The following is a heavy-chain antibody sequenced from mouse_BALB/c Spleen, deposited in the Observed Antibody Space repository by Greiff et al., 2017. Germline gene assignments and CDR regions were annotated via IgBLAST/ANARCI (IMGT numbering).Heavy chain of an antibody. Sequence: QVQLQQSGAELAKPGASVKMSCKASGYTFTSYWMHWVKQRPGQGLEWIGYINPSTGYTEYNQKFKDKATLTADKSSSTAYMQLSSLTSEDSAVYYCARPIGLRYGSPYAMDYWGQGTSVTVSS. CDR2: INPSTGYT. CDR3: ARPIGLRYGSPYAMDY. D-gene: IGHD1-1*01. J-gene: IGHJ4*01. V-gene: IGHV1-7*01. CDR1: GYTFTSYW.